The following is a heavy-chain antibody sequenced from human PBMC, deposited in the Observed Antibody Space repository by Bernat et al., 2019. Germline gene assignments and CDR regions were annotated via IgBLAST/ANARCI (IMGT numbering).Heavy chain of an antibody. V-gene: IGHV1-69*02. CDR2: IIPILGIA. CDR3: ARTPEPLDDFWSGYLDAFDI. CDR1: GGTFSSYT. J-gene: IGHJ3*02. Sequence: QVQLVQSGAEVKKPGSSVKVSCKASGGTFSSYTISWVRQAPGQGLEWMGRIIPILGIANYAQKFQGRVTITADKSTSTAYMELSSLRSEDTAVYYCARTPEPLDDFWSGYLDAFDIWGQGTMVTVSS. D-gene: IGHD3-3*01.